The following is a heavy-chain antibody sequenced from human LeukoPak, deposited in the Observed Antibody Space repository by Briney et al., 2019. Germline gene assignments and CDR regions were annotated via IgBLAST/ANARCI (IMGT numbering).Heavy chain of an antibody. CDR3: ARDQGFSYYFYYMDV. D-gene: IGHD3-3*01. CDR1: GFTFSNYE. J-gene: IGHJ6*03. Sequence: GGSLRLSCAASGFTFSNYEMNWVRQAPGKGLEWVSYISDSGTTIYYGDSVKGRFTISRDNAKNSLYLQMNSLRAEDTAVYYCARDQGFSYYFYYMDVWGKGTTVTVSS. V-gene: IGHV3-48*03. CDR2: ISDSGTTI.